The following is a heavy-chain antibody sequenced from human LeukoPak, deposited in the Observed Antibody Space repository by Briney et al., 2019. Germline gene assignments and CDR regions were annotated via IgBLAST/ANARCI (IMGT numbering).Heavy chain of an antibody. D-gene: IGHD3-22*01. CDR2: IYYSGST. Sequence: SETLSLTCTVSGDSISSYYWSWIRQHPGKGLEWIGYIYYSGSTYYNPSLKSRVTISVDTSKNQFSLKLSSVTAADTAVYYCARYYDSSGYYYDKGNYYGMDVWGQGTTVTVSS. J-gene: IGHJ6*02. CDR1: GDSISSYY. CDR3: ARYYDSSGYYYDKGNYYGMDV. V-gene: IGHV4-59*06.